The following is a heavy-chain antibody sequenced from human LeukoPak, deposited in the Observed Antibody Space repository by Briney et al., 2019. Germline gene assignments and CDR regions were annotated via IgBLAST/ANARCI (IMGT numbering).Heavy chain of an antibody. CDR3: ASSAHDSNPFHY. J-gene: IGHJ4*02. D-gene: IGHD3-22*01. CDR1: GGTFSSYA. V-gene: IGHV1-69*05. CDR2: IIPIFGTA. Sequence: SVKVSCKASGGTFSSYAISWVRQAPGQGLEWMGGIIPIFGTANYAQKFQGRVTITTDESTSTAYMELSSLRSEDTAVYYCASSAHDSNPFHYWGQGTLVTVSS.